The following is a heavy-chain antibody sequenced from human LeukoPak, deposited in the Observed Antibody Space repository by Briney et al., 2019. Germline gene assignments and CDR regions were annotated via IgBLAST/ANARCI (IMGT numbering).Heavy chain of an antibody. Sequence: SETLSLTRAVYGGSFSGYYWSWIRQPPGKGLEWIGEINHSGSTNYNPSLKSRVTISVDTSKNQFSLKLSSVTAADTAVYYCARGDYGGTYYYYYYMDVWGKGTTVTVSS. CDR3: ARGDYGGTYYYYYYMDV. J-gene: IGHJ6*03. CDR1: GGSFSGYY. V-gene: IGHV4-34*01. CDR2: INHSGST. D-gene: IGHD4-23*01.